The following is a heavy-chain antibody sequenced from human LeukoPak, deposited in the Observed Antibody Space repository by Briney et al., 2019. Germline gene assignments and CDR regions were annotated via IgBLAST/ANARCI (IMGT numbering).Heavy chain of an antibody. J-gene: IGHJ4*02. V-gene: IGHV1-2*02. CDR3: ARVVRAWIQLYQLDY. D-gene: IGHD5-18*01. Sequence: ASVKVSCKASGYTFTDYSIHWVRQAPGQGLEWMGWISPKSGGTNYAQKFQGRVTMTRDTSISTAYMELSGLRSDDTAVYYCARVVRAWIQLYQLDYWGQGTLVTVSS. CDR2: ISPKSGGT. CDR1: GYTFTDYS.